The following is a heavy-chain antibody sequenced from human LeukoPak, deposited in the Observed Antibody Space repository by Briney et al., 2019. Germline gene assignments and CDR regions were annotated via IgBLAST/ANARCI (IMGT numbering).Heavy chain of an antibody. CDR1: GFTFSSYA. V-gene: IGHV3-23*01. CDR2: XSGSGGST. J-gene: IGHJ4*02. CDR3: ASSRAVVQGVTSPFDY. D-gene: IGHD3-10*01. Sequence: GGSLRLSCAASGFTFSSYAMSWVRQXPXXXXXXXXXXSGSGGSTYYADSVKGRFTISRDNSKNTLYLQMNSLRAEDTAVYYCASSRAVVQGVTSPFDYWGQGTLVTVSS.